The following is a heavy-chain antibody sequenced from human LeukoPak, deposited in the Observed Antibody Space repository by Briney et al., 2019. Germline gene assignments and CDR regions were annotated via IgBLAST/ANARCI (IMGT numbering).Heavy chain of an antibody. V-gene: IGHV4-4*07. CDR1: GGSISSYY. J-gene: IGHJ4*02. CDR2: IYTSGST. D-gene: IGHD5-24*01. Sequence: SETLSLTCTVSGGSISSYYWSWIRQPAGKGLEWIGRIYTSGSTSYNPSLKSRATMSVDTSKNQFSLKLSSVTAADTAVYYCARESQLGVFDYWGQGTLVTVSS. CDR3: ARESQLGVFDY.